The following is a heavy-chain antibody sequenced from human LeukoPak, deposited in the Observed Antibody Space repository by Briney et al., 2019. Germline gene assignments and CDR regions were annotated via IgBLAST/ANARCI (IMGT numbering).Heavy chain of an antibody. V-gene: IGHV4-59*01. D-gene: IGHD6-13*01. CDR1: GGSISSYY. CDR3: VRGIAAAGLYFDY. J-gene: IGHJ4*02. CDR2: IYYTGST. Sequence: PSETLSLTCSVSGGSISSYYWSWIRQPPGKGLEWIGYIYYTGSTKYNPSLKSRVTISVDTSKNQFSLKLSSVTAADTAVYYFVRGIAAAGLYFDYWGQGTLVTVSS.